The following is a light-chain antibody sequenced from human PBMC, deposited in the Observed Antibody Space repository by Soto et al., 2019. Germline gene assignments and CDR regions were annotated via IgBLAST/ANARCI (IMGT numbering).Light chain of an antibody. J-gene: IGKJ3*01. CDR3: RHNSNWPPT. Sequence: DMVMTQSPATLSASPGERVTFSCRASESVNSNLAWYQQKPGQAPSLLIYYASTWVTGVPDRFSGSGSGTEFTLTISSLQSEDFAVYYCRHNSNWPPTFGPGTKVEIK. CDR1: ESVNSN. CDR2: YAS. V-gene: IGKV3-15*01.